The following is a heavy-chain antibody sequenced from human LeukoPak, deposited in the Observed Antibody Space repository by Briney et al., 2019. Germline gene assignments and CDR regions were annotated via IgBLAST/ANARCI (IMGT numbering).Heavy chain of an antibody. CDR2: IYYSGNT. D-gene: IGHD3-16*01. V-gene: IGHV4-39*01. CDR3: ARTYNNSPYVQAPLGN. J-gene: IGHJ4*02. CDR1: DGFISRSSYY. Sequence: SETLSLTCTVSDGFISRSSYYWGWIRQPPGKGLERIGSIYYSGNTYYNPSLKSRVTISVDTSKNQFSLKLSSVTAADTAVYFRARTYNNSPYVQAPLGNWGQGTLVTVSS.